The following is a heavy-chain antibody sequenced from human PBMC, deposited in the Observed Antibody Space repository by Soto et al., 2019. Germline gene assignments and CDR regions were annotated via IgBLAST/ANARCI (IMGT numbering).Heavy chain of an antibody. CDR1: GFTFSNYA. J-gene: IGHJ4*02. D-gene: IGHD6-19*01. CDR3: AKGGSVWYGFDS. V-gene: IGHV3-23*01. CDR2: ISSFGGTPT. Sequence: EVQLLESGGGLVQPGGSLRLSCEASGFTFSNYALSWVRQAPGKGLEWVSAISSFGGTPTYYADSVKGRLTISRDNSKNTVYLQMNNVRADDTAVYYCAKGGSVWYGFDSWGQGTLVAVSS.